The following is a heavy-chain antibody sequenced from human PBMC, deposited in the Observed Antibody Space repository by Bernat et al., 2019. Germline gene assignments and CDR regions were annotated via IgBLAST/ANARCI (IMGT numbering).Heavy chain of an antibody. CDR1: GFTFSSYS. CDR3: ARELFWSGYYIAPGNGMDV. D-gene: IGHD3-3*01. V-gene: IGHV3-21*01. J-gene: IGHJ6*02. CDR2: ISSSSSYI. Sequence: EVQLVESGGGLVKPGGSLRLSCAASGFTFSSYSMNWVRQAPGKGLEWVSSISSSSSYIYYADSVKGRFTISRDNAKNSLYLQMNSLRAEDTAVYYCARELFWSGYYIAPGNGMDVWGQGTTVTVSS.